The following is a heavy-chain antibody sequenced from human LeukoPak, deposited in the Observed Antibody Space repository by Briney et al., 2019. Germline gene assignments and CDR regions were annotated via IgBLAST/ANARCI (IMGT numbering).Heavy chain of an antibody. CDR1: GLSFSWYS. Sequence: GGSLRLSCAASGLSFSWYSMNWVRQAPGKGLEWIAFISTSGDTEYYADSVKGRLTISRDNAKNSLYLQMNSLRAEDTAVYYCARGLELPDYWGQGTLVTVSS. V-gene: IGHV3-48*01. J-gene: IGHJ4*02. D-gene: IGHD1-7*01. CDR2: ISTSGDTE. CDR3: ARGLELPDY.